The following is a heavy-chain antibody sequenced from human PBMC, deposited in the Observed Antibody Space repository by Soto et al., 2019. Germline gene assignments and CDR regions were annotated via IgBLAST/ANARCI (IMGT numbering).Heavy chain of an antibody. Sequence: ASVKVSFKASGYTFTSYDINWVRQATGQGLEWMGCMNPNSGNTVYAQKFQGRVTMTRNTSISTAYMEMSSLRSEDTAVYYCARGEGLRSPKNYYYYYGMDVWGQGTTVTVS. CDR1: GYTFTSYD. D-gene: IGHD4-17*01. J-gene: IGHJ6*02. CDR2: MNPNSGNT. V-gene: IGHV1-8*01. CDR3: ARGEGLRSPKNYYYYYGMDV.